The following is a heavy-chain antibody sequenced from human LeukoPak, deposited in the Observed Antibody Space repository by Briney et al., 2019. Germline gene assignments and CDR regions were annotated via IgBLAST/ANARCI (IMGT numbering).Heavy chain of an antibody. V-gene: IGHV4-59*08. Sequence: SETLSLTCTVSGGSISSYYWSWIRQPPGKGLEWIGSIYHSGSTYYNPSLKGRVTISVDTSENQFSLKLSSLTAADTAVYYCARVGYYYDSGSSDYWGQGTLVTVSS. CDR3: ARVGYYYDSGSSDY. J-gene: IGHJ4*02. CDR1: GGSISSYY. D-gene: IGHD3-10*01. CDR2: IYHSGST.